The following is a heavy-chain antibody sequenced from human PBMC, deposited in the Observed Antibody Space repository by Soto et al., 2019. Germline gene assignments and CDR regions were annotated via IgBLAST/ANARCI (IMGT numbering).Heavy chain of an antibody. CDR3: AKGVVVAAIYFQH. J-gene: IGHJ1*01. V-gene: IGHV3-30*18. D-gene: IGHD2-15*01. Sequence: PGGSLKLSCAASGFTFSSYGLHWVRQAPCKGLEGVAVISYDGSNKYYADSVKGRFTISRDNSKNTLYLQMNSLRAGDTAVYYCAKGVVVAAIYFQHGGQG. CDR2: ISYDGSNK. CDR1: GFTFSSYG.